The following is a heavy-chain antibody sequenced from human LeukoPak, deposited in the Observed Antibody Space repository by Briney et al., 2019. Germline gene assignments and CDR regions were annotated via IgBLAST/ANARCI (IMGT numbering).Heavy chain of an antibody. Sequence: ASVKVSCKASGYTFTGYYMHWVRQAPGQGLEWMGWINPSSGGTNYAQKFQGRVTMTRDTSISTAYMELSRLRSDDTAVYYCARYCSSTSCYGFDYWGQGTLVTVSS. CDR3: ARYCSSTSCYGFDY. D-gene: IGHD2-2*01. J-gene: IGHJ4*02. CDR1: GYTFTGYY. V-gene: IGHV1-2*02. CDR2: INPSSGGT.